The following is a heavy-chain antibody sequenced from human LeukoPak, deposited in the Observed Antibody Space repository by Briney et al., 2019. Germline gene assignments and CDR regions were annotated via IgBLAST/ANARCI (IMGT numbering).Heavy chain of an antibody. Sequence: ASVKVSCKVSGYTFTGYYMHWVRHAPGQGLEWMGWINPNSGGTNYAQKFQGRVTMTRDTSISTAYMELIRLRSDDTAVYYCARDLDGSGSSDWGQGTLVTVSS. D-gene: IGHD3-10*01. CDR1: GYTFTGYY. CDR3: ARDLDGSGSSD. CDR2: INPNSGGT. V-gene: IGHV1-2*02. J-gene: IGHJ4*02.